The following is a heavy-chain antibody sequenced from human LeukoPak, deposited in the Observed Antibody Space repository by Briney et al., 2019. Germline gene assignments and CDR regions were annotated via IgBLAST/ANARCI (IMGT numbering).Heavy chain of an antibody. Sequence: GGSLRLSCAASGFTFSSYAPHWVRQAPGKGLEWVAVISYDGSDKYYADSVKGRFTISRDNSKNTVHLQMNSLRAEDTAVYYCARASEEEGYTYAPYYYAMDVWGQGTTVTVSS. CDR1: GFTFSSYA. J-gene: IGHJ6*02. V-gene: IGHV3-30*04. CDR2: ISYDGSDK. D-gene: IGHD5-18*01. CDR3: ARASEEEGYTYAPYYYAMDV.